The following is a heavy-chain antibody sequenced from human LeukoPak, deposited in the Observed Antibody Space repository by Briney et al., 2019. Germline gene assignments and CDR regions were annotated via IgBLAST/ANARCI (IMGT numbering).Heavy chain of an antibody. CDR2: IIPIFGTA. Sequence: ASVKVSCKASGYTFTGYYMHWVRQAPGQGLEWMGGIIPIFGTANYAQKFQGRVTITADESTSTAYMELSSLRSEDTAVYYCAKHSSSWYSDAFDIWGQGTMVTVSS. V-gene: IGHV1-69*13. CDR3: AKHSSSWYSDAFDI. J-gene: IGHJ3*02. D-gene: IGHD6-13*01. CDR1: GYTFTGYY.